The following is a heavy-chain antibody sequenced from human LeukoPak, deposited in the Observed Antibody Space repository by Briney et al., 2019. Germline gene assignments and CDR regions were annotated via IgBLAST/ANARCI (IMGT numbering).Heavy chain of an antibody. CDR2: INPNSGGT. J-gene: IGHJ4*02. CDR1: GYTFTGYY. CDR3: ATPERGYSGYDFGS. V-gene: IGHV1-2*02. D-gene: IGHD5-12*01. Sequence: GASVKVSCKASGYTFTGYYMHWVRQAPGQGLEWMGWINPNSGGTNYAQKFQGRVTMTRDTSISTAYMELSRLRSDDTAVYYCATPERGYSGYDFGSWGQGILVTVSS.